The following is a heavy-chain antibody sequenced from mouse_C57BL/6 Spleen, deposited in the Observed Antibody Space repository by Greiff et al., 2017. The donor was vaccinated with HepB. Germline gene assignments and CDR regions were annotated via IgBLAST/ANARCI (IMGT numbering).Heavy chain of an antibody. Sequence: QVQLQQPGAELVKPGASVKMSCKASGYTFTSYWITWVKQRPGQGLEWIGDIYPGSGSTNYNEKFKSKATLTVDTSSSTAYMQLSSLTSEDSAVYYCARSYYGNYEGYFDVWGTGTTVTVSS. D-gene: IGHD2-10*01. CDR1: GYTFTSYW. CDR3: ARSYYGNYEGYFDV. V-gene: IGHV1-55*01. J-gene: IGHJ1*03. CDR2: IYPGSGST.